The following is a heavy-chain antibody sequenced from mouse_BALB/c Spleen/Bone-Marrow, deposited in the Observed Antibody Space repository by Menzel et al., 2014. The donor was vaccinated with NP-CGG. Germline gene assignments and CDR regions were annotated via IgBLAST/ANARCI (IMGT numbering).Heavy chain of an antibody. J-gene: IGHJ4*01. D-gene: IGHD2-4*01. V-gene: IGHV1-7*01. CDR3: ARNYDYDGGYYAMDY. Sequence: QVQLKQSGAELAKPGASVKMSCKASGYNFISYWMHWVKQRPGQGLEWIGYTNPSTGYTEYNQKFKDKATLTADKSSSKAYMQLSSLTSEDSAVYYCARNYDYDGGYYAMDYWGQGTSVTVSS. CDR1: GYNFISYW. CDR2: TNPSTGYT.